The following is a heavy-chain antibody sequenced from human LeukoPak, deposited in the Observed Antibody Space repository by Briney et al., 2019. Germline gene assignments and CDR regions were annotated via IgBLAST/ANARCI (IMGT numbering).Heavy chain of an antibody. CDR3: AKEHSGSSWPQYYFDY. J-gene: IGHJ4*02. V-gene: IGHV3-23*01. CDR1: AFTFSTYA. CDR2: ISNSGGST. D-gene: IGHD6-13*01. Sequence: GGSLRLSCAASAFTFSTYAMSWVRQAPGKGLEWVSGISNSGGSTPYADSVKGRFTISRDNSKNTLYLQMNSLRAEDTAVYYCAKEHSGSSWPQYYFDYWGQGTLVTVSS.